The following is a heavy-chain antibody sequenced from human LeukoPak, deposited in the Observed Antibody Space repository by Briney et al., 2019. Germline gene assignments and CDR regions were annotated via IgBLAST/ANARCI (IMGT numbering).Heavy chain of an antibody. V-gene: IGHV6-1*01. CDR2: TYYRSQWYN. CDR1: GDLDSRNTAA. CDR3: ARVTVTTLVN. J-gene: IGHJ4*02. Sequence: SQTLSLTCAISGDLDSRNTAAWETIGQSPSRGLEWLGRTYYRSQWYNDYAVSVKSRITINPDTSKNQFSLQLYSVTPEDSGVSYGARVTVTTLVNWGQGTLVTVSS. D-gene: IGHD4-11*01.